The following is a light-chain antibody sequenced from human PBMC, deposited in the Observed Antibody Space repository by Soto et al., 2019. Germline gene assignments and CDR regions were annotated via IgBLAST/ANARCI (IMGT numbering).Light chain of an antibody. CDR2: AAS. CDR1: QGVSSSY. Sequence: EIVLTQSPGTLSLSPGERATLFCRASQGVSSSYFAWYQQKPGQAPRLLIYAASSRATGVPDRFSGSGSGTDFTLTISRLEPEDLAVYYCQHYGSSPPITFGQGTRLEIK. J-gene: IGKJ5*01. V-gene: IGKV3-20*01. CDR3: QHYGSSPPIT.